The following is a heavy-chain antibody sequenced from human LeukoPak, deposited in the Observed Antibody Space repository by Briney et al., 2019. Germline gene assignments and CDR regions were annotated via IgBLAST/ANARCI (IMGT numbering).Heavy chain of an antibody. CDR3: ARHGRYPFFDY. CDR2: IYHSGST. D-gene: IGHD2-2*02. V-gene: IGHV4-39*01. CDR1: GGSISSSSYY. J-gene: IGHJ4*02. Sequence: SETLSLTCTVSGGSISSSSYYWGWIRQPPGKGLEWIGSIYHSGSTYYNPSLKSRVTISVDTSKNQFSLKLSSVTAADTAVYYCARHGRYPFFDYWGQGTLVTVSS.